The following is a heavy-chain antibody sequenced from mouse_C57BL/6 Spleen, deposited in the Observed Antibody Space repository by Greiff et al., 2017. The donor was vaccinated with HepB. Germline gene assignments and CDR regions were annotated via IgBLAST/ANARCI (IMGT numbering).Heavy chain of an antibody. CDR1: GYAFSSSW. V-gene: IGHV1-82*01. J-gene: IGHJ4*01. D-gene: IGHD2-1*01. CDR3: ARTATDGNYGGYYAMDY. Sequence: QVQLQQSGPELVKPGASVKISCKASGYAFSSSWMNWVKQRPGKGLEWIGRIYPGDGDTNYNGKFKGKATLTADKSSSTAYMQLSSLTSEDSAVYFCARTATDGNYGGYYAMDYWGQGTSVTVSS. CDR2: IYPGDGDT.